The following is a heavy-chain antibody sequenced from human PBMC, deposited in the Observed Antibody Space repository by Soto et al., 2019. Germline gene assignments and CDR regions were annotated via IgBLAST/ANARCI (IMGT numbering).Heavy chain of an antibody. V-gene: IGHV4-39*02. J-gene: IGHJ4*02. CDR1: GGSISSGGYY. CDR2: IYYSGST. CDR3: ARPGGSGWFYFDS. Sequence: SETLSLTCTVSGGSISSGGYYWGRIRQPPGKGLEWIGSIYYSGSTYYNPSLKSRVTISVDTSKNHFSLKLTSVTAADTAVYYCARPGGSGWFYFDSWGQGSQVTVSS. D-gene: IGHD6-13*01.